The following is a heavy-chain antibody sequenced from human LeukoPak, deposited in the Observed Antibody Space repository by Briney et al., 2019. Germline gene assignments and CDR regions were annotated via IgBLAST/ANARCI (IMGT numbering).Heavy chain of an antibody. CDR2: INPNSGGT. V-gene: IGHV1-2*02. CDR1: GYTFTGYY. J-gene: IGHJ4*02. CDR3: ARDLKGYSSGWYHYYFDY. Sequence: SVKVSCKASGYTFTGYYMHWVRQAPGQGLEWRGWINPNSGGTNYAQKFQGRVTMTRDTSISTAYMELSRLRSDDTAVYYCARDLKGYSSGWYHYYFDYWGQGTLVTVSS. D-gene: IGHD6-19*01.